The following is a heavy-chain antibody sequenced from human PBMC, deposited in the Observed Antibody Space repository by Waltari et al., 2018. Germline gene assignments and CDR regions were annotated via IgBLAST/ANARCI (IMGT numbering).Heavy chain of an antibody. Sequence: EVQLVESGGGLVQPGGSLRLFCAASGFTFSSYWMSWVRQAPGKGLEWVANIKQDGSEKYYVDSVKGRFTISRDNAKNSLYLQMNSLRAEDTAVYYCARASPEGYYYGMDVWGQGTTVTVSS. CDR2: IKQDGSEK. V-gene: IGHV3-7*04. CDR3: ARASPEGYYYGMDV. CDR1: GFTFSSYW. J-gene: IGHJ6*02.